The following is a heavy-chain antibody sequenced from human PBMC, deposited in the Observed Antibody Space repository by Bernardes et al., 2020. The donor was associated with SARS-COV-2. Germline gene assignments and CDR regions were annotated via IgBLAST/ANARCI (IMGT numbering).Heavy chain of an antibody. CDR3: ARAITYDFWSGYRYYYYYMDV. CDR2: ISAYNGNT. CDR1: GYTFTSYG. D-gene: IGHD3-3*01. J-gene: IGHJ6*03. Sequence: ASVKVSCKASGYTFTSYGISWVRQAPGQGLEWMGWISAYNGNTNYAQKLQGRVTMTTDTSTSTAYMELRSLRSDDTAVYYCARAITYDFWSGYRYYYYYMDVWGKGTTVTVSS. V-gene: IGHV1-18*01.